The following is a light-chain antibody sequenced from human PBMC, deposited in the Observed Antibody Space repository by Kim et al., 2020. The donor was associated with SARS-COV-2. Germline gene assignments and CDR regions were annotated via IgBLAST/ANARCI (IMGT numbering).Light chain of an antibody. CDR2: QDN. CDR1: RLGDRY. J-gene: IGLJ2*01. Sequence: SYELTQPPSVSVSPGQTADISCSGDRLGDRYVSWYQQRPGQPPMVVIYQDNKRPSGIPERFSGSNSGNTATLTIIETQAMDAAEYYCQAWDSDTDVFGGG. V-gene: IGLV3-1*01. CDR3: QAWDSDTDV.